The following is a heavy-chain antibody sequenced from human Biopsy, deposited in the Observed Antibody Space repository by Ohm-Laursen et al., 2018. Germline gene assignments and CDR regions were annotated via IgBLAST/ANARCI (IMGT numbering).Heavy chain of an antibody. J-gene: IGHJ4*02. Sequence: ASVKVSCKASGGNFRSYTFSWLRQAPGQVLEWMGGVIPLLNTPNYAPTFEGRLTITADEGTNTTYMLLSSLTSDDTALYYCARVTHRKVGPTLDYWGQGALLTVSS. CDR2: VIPLLNTP. CDR3: ARVTHRKVGPTLDY. V-gene: IGHV1-69*13. D-gene: IGHD1-26*01. CDR1: GGNFRSYT.